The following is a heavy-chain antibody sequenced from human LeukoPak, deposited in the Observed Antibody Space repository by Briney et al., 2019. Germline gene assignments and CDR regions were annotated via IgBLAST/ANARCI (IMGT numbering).Heavy chain of an antibody. D-gene: IGHD3-10*01. Sequence: SETLSLTCTVSGGSINRGGNYWSWIRQYPGKGLEWIGYIYHSGITHYNPSLRSRIYMSVDMSDNQFSLKMSSVTAADTAVYYCANGSGSWGGFDYWGQGTLVIVSS. V-gene: IGHV4-31*03. CDR2: IYHSGIT. CDR1: GGSINRGGNY. CDR3: ANGSGSWGGFDY. J-gene: IGHJ4*02.